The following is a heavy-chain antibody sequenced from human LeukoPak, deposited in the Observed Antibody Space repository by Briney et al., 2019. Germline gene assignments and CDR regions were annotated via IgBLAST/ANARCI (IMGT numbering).Heavy chain of an antibody. CDR1: GFTFSSNG. D-gene: IGHD2-2*01. Sequence: GGSLRLSCAASGFTFSSNGMNWVRQAPGKGLEWVSYISATGGTIYYADSVKGRFTISRDNAKNSLYLQMNSLRAEDTAVYHCATGRSCTTCYLPDYWGQGTLVTVSS. V-gene: IGHV3-48*03. CDR3: ATGRSCTTCYLPDY. CDR2: ISATGGTI. J-gene: IGHJ4*02.